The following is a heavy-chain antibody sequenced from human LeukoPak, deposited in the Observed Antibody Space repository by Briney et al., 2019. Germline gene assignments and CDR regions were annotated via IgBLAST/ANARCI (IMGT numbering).Heavy chain of an antibody. J-gene: IGHJ6*02. D-gene: IGHD3-22*01. CDR1: GFTFSSYG. Sequence: GGSLRLSCAASGFTFSSYGMHWVRQAPGKGLEWVAVIWYDGSNKYYADSVKGRFTISRDSSKNTLYLQMNSLRAEDTAVYYCARDMAPYDSSGYYSHYYYGMDVWGQGTTVTVSS. CDR2: IWYDGSNK. V-gene: IGHV3-33*01. CDR3: ARDMAPYDSSGYYSHYYYGMDV.